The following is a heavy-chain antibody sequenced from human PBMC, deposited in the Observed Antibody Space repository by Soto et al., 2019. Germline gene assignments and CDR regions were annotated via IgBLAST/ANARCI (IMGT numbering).Heavy chain of an antibody. D-gene: IGHD1-26*01. Sequence: QVQLVQSGAEVKKPGSSVKVSCKASGGTFSSYAISWVRQAPGQGLEWMGGIIPIFGTANYAQKFQGRVTMTAHHSTSTAYMQLSSLSPGDTAVYYCASAVGAMDVWGQGTTVTVSS. CDR3: ASAVGAMDV. CDR1: GGTFSSYA. J-gene: IGHJ6*02. CDR2: IIPIFGTA. V-gene: IGHV1-69*12.